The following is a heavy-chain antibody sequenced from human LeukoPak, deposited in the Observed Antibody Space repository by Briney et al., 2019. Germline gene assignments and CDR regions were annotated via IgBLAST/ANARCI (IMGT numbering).Heavy chain of an antibody. D-gene: IGHD6-6*01. CDR1: GYTFTSYY. V-gene: IGHV1-46*01. Sequence: ASVKVSCKASGYTFTSYYMHWVRQAPGQGLEWMGIIKPSGGSTSYAQKFQGRVTMTRDMSTSTVYMELSSLRSEDTAVYYCARDGRAARPVYYFDYWGQGTLVTVSS. J-gene: IGHJ4*02. CDR2: IKPSGGST. CDR3: ARDGRAARPVYYFDY.